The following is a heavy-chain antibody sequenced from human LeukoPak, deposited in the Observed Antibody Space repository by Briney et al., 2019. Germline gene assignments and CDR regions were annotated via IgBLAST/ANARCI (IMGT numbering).Heavy chain of an antibody. CDR2: ISAYNGNT. D-gene: IGHD3-3*01. Sequence: ASVKVSCKASGYTFTSYGISWVRQAPGQGREWMGWISAYNGNTNYAQKLQGRVTMTTDTSTSTAYMELRSLRSNDTAVYYCARGGSRYYDFWSGYYGYWGQGTLVTVSS. J-gene: IGHJ4*02. CDR3: ARGGSRYYDFWSGYYGY. CDR1: GYTFTSYG. V-gene: IGHV1-18*01.